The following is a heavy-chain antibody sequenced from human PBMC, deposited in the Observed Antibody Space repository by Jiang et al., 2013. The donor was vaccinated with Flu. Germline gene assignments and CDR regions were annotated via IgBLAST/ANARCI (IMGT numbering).Heavy chain of an antibody. CDR3: ARDGGWLPEHYYGMDV. V-gene: IGHV3-30*01. J-gene: IGHJ6*02. D-gene: IGHD5-24*01. Sequence: FTISRDNSKNTLYLQMNSLRAEDTAVYYCARDGGWLPEHYYGMDVWGQGTTVTVSS.